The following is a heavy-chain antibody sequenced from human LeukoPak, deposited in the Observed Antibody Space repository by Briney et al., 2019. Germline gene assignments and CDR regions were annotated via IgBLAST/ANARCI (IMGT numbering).Heavy chain of an antibody. J-gene: IGHJ4*02. D-gene: IGHD2-2*01. CDR2: ISYDGSNK. V-gene: IGHV3-30*18. CDR3: AKDVVPAAIGHLDY. CDR1: GFTFSSYG. Sequence: QSGGSLRLSCAASGFTFSSYGMHWVRQAPGKGLEGVAVISYDGSNKYYADSVKGRFTISRDNSKNTLYLQMNSLRAEDTAVDYCAKDVVPAAIGHLDYWGQGTLVTVSS.